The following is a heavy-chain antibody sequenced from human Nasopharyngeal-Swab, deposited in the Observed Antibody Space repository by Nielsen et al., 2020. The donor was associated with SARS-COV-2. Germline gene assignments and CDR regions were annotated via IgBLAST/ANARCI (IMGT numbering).Heavy chain of an antibody. Sequence: GGSLRLSCAASGFTFSSYAMSWVRQAPGKGLEWVSAISGSGGSTYYADSVKGRFTISRDNSKNTLYLQMTSLRAEDTAVYYCAKDAGRGWYYYYGMDVWGQGTTVTVSS. D-gene: IGHD6-13*01. J-gene: IGHJ6*02. CDR3: AKDAGRGWYYYYGMDV. CDR1: GFTFSSYA. V-gene: IGHV3-23*01. CDR2: ISGSGGST.